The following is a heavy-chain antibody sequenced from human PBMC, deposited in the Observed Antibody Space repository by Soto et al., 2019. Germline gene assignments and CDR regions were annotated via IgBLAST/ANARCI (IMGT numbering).Heavy chain of an antibody. Sequence: TGGSLRLSCAASGFTFSSYAMSWVRQAPGKWLEWVSAISGSGGSTYYADSVKGRFTISRDNSKNTLYLQMNSLRAEDTAVYYCANERLSSSSPWGQGXLVTVSS. D-gene: IGHD6-13*01. V-gene: IGHV3-23*01. CDR2: ISGSGGST. J-gene: IGHJ5*02. CDR1: GFTFSSYA. CDR3: ANERLSSSSP.